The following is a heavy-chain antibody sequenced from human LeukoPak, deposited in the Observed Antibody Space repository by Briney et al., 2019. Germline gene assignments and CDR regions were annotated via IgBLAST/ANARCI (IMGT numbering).Heavy chain of an antibody. CDR3: ARAIGYSSVFDY. CDR2: IYYSGST. Sequence: SQTLSLTCTVSGGSISSGDYYWSWIHQPPGKGLEWIGYIYYSGSTYYNPSLESRVTISVDTSKNQFSLRLSSVTAADTAVYYCARAIGYSSVFDYWGQGSLVTVSS. CDR1: GGSISSGDYY. V-gene: IGHV4-30-4*08. J-gene: IGHJ4*02. D-gene: IGHD6-19*01.